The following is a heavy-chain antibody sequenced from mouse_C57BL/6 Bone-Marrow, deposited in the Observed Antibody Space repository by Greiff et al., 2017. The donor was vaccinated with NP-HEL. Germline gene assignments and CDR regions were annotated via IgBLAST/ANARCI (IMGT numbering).Heavy chain of an antibody. D-gene: IGHD2-5*01. Sequence: EVKLVESGGGLVQPGGSLKLSCAASGFTFSDYYMYWVRQTPEKRLEWVAYISNGGGSTYYPDTVKGRFTISRDNAKNTLYLQMSRLKSEDTAMYYCARHDYYSNFYAMDYWGQGTSVTVSS. CDR2: ISNGGGST. J-gene: IGHJ4*01. CDR3: ARHDYYSNFYAMDY. CDR1: GFTFSDYY. V-gene: IGHV5-12*01.